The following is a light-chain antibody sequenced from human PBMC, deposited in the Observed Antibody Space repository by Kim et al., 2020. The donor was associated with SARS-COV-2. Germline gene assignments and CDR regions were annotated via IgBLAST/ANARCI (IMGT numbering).Light chain of an antibody. CDR1: QSVSSSY. CDR2: AAS. V-gene: IGKV3-20*01. J-gene: IGKJ4*01. Sequence: EIVLTQSPGTLSLSPGERVSITCWASQSVSSSYFAWYQHKPGQAPRLLIYAASSRATGIPDRFSGSGSDTDFTLTISRLEPEDFAVYYCQQYGSSPLTFGGGTKVDIK. CDR3: QQYGSSPLT.